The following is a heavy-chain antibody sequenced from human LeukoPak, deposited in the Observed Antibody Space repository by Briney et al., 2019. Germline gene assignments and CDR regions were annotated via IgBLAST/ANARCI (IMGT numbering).Heavy chain of an antibody. CDR1: GFTFSGYW. Sequence: GGSLTLSCAASGFTFSGYWMHWVRQAPGKGLVWVSRINTYGSSTSYADSLKGRFTISRDNARNTLYLQMNSLRAEDTAVYYCAKNHHDRVFLGSGEDVWGQGTTVTVSS. J-gene: IGHJ6*02. CDR2: INTYGSST. D-gene: IGHD1-14*01. CDR3: AKNHHDRVFLGSGEDV. V-gene: IGHV3-74*01.